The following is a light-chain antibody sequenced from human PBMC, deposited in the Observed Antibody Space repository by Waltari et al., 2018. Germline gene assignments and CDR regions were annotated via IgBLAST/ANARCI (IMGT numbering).Light chain of an antibody. V-gene: IGKV1-39*01. CDR3: QQSYSAPYT. Sequence: IQMTQSPSSLSASIGDRVTLTCRASQSIRDYVNWYQQRPGKAPAVLIYAASTLQPGVPSRFSGRGSGTDFTLTINGLQPEDSATYFCQQSYSAPYTFGQGTRLQIK. CDR2: AAS. J-gene: IGKJ2*01. CDR1: QSIRDY.